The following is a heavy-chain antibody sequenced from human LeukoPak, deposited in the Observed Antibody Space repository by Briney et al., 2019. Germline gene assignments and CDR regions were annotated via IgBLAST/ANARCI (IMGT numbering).Heavy chain of an antibody. CDR2: INHSGST. V-gene: IGHV4-34*01. Sequence: SETLSLTCAVYGRSFSGYYWSWIRQPPGKGLEWIGEINHSGSTNYNPSLKSRVTISVDTSKNQFSLKLSSVTAADTAVYYCARGQPSIAAAGTGVDYWGQGTLVTVSS. CDR3: ARGQPSIAAAGTGVDY. J-gene: IGHJ4*02. CDR1: GRSFSGYY. D-gene: IGHD6-13*01.